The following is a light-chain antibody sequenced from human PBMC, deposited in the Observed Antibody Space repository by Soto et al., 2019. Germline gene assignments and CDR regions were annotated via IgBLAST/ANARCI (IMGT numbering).Light chain of an antibody. Sequence: QAVVTQEPSLTVSPGGTVTLTCASSTGAVTSGYYPSWFQQKPGQAPRALIYSTSNEHSWTPARFSGSLLGGKAALTLSGVQPEDEAEYYCLLYYGGAQNVVFGGGTKLTVL. V-gene: IGLV7-43*01. CDR1: TGAVTSGYY. CDR2: STS. J-gene: IGLJ2*01. CDR3: LLYYGGAQNVV.